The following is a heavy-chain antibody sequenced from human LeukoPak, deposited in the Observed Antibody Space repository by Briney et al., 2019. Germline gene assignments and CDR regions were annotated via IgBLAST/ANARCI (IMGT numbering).Heavy chain of an antibody. CDR1: GYTFTSHY. CDR2: INPSGGST. D-gene: IGHD3-3*01. CDR3: ARSRRVAYYFDY. Sequence: ASVKVSCKASGYTFTSHYMHWVRQAPGQGLEWMGIINPSGGSTSYAQKFQGRVTMTRDTSTSTVYMELSSLRSEDTAVYYCARSRRVAYYFDYWGQGTLVTVSS. V-gene: IGHV1-46*01. J-gene: IGHJ4*02.